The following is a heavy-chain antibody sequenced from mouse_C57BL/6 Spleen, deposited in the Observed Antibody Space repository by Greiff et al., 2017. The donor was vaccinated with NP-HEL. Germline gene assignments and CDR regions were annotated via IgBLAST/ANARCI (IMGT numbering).Heavy chain of an antibody. CDR3: ARSGTTKGAMDY. J-gene: IGHJ4*01. Sequence: QVQLQQPGAELVKPGASVKMSCKASGYTFTSYWITWVKQRPGQGLEWIGDIYPGSGSTNYNEKFKSKATLTVDTSSSTAYMQLSSLTSEDSAVYYCARSGTTKGAMDYWGQGTSVTVSS. V-gene: IGHV1-55*01. CDR2: IYPGSGST. D-gene: IGHD1-1*01. CDR1: GYTFTSYW.